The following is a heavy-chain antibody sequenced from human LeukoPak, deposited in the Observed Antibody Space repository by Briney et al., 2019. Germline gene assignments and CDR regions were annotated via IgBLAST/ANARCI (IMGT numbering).Heavy chain of an antibody. J-gene: IGHJ5*02. CDR1: GYTFTSYD. V-gene: IGHV1-2*02. CDR3: ARRAWELLQPWFDP. D-gene: IGHD1-26*01. Sequence: ASVKVSCKASGYTFTSYDINWVRQAPGQGLEWMGWINPNSGGTNYAQKFQGRVTITRDTSISTAYMELSRLRSDDTAVYYCARRAWELLQPWFDPWGQGTLVTVSS. CDR2: INPNSGGT.